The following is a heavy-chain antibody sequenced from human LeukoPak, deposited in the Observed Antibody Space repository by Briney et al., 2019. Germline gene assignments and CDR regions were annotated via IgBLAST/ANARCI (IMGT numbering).Heavy chain of an antibody. CDR1: GFTSSSQE. V-gene: IGHV3-23*01. CDR2: ITPGSTYT. D-gene: IGHD2-2*01. CDR3: ARVGRRKDIVVVPAANPLDY. Sequence: GGSLRLSCIASGFTSSSQELTWVRQAPGKGLEWVSTITPGSTYTKYADSVAGRFTISRDDSKNTLYLQMHSLRAEDTAVYYCARVGRRKDIVVVPAANPLDYWGQGTLVTVSS. J-gene: IGHJ4*02.